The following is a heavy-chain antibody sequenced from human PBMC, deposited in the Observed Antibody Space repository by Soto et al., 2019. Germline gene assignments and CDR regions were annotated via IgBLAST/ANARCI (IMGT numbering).Heavy chain of an antibody. D-gene: IGHD6-6*01. V-gene: IGHV4-59*01. CDR2: IYYSGST. CDR1: GGSISSYY. CDR3: ARNIAARPYYFDY. Sequence: SETLSLTCTVSGGSISSYYWSWVRQPPGKGLEWIGYIYYSGSTNYNPSLKSRVTISVDTSKNQFSLKLSSVTTADTAVYYCARNIAARPYYFDYWGQGTLVTVSS. J-gene: IGHJ4*02.